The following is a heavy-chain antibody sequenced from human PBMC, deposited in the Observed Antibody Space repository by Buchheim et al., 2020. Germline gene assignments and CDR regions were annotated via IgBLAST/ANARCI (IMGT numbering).Heavy chain of an antibody. CDR3: ARDAGGSYPIDD. CDR1: GDSISSNNW. D-gene: IGHD3-16*02. CDR2: IYRSGST. V-gene: IGHV4-4*02. Sequence: QVHLRESGPGLVKPSGTLSLTCAVSGDSISSNNWWSWVRQLPGKGLEWIGEIYRSGSTNYNPSLKSRVTISIDKSNNQFSLKMKSVTAADTAVYYCARDAGGSYPIDDWGQGTL. J-gene: IGHJ4*02.